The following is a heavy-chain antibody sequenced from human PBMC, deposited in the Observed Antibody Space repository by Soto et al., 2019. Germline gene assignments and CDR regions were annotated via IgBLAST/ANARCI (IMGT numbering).Heavy chain of an antibody. CDR3: ARAEKLELSAPEAY. V-gene: IGHV1-18*01. D-gene: IGHD1-7*01. Sequence: QVQLVQSGAEVKKPGASVKVSCKASGYTFTSYGISWVRQAPGQGLEWMGWISAYNGNTNYAQKLQGRVTMTTDTSTRTAYRELRSLRSDDTAVYYCARAEKLELSAPEAYWGQGTLVTVSS. CDR2: ISAYNGNT. CDR1: GYTFTSYG. J-gene: IGHJ4*02.